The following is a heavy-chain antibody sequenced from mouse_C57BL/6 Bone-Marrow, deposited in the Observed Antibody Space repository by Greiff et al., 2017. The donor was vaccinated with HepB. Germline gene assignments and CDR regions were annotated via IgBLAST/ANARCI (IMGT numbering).Heavy chain of an antibody. Sequence: VKLVESGAELARPGASVKLSCKASGYTFTSYGISWVKQRTGQGLEWIGEIYPRSGNTYYNEKFKGKATLTADKSSSTAYMELRSLTSEDSAVYFCARPWVYFDYWGQGTTLTVSS. J-gene: IGHJ2*01. D-gene: IGHD4-1*01. CDR3: ARPWVYFDY. V-gene: IGHV1-81*01. CDR1: GYTFTSYG. CDR2: IYPRSGNT.